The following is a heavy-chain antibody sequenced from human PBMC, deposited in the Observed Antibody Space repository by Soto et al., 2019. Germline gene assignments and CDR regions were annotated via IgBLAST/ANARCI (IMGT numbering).Heavy chain of an antibody. CDR3: ASNSQWIQLWFYFDY. CDR1: GFTFSSYS. Sequence: GGSLRLSCAASGFTFSSYSMNWVRQAPGKGLEWVSYISSSSSTIYYADSVKGRFTISRDNAKNSLYLQMNSLRDEDTAVYYCASNSQWIQLWFYFDYWGQGTLVTVSS. V-gene: IGHV3-48*02. D-gene: IGHD5-18*01. CDR2: ISSSSSTI. J-gene: IGHJ4*02.